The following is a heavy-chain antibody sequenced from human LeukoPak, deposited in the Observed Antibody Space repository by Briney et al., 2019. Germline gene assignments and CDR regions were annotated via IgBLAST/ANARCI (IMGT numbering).Heavy chain of an antibody. D-gene: IGHD5-12*01. V-gene: IGHV3-23*01. J-gene: IGHJ4*02. CDR1: GFTFSSYA. CDR2: ISGSGGST. Sequence: GGSLGLSCAASGFTFSSYAMSWVRQAPGKGLEWVSAISGSGGSTYYADSVKGRFTISRDNSKNTLYLQMNSLRAEDTAVYYCAKDGREWPRSLDYWGQGTLVTVSS. CDR3: AKDGREWPRSLDY.